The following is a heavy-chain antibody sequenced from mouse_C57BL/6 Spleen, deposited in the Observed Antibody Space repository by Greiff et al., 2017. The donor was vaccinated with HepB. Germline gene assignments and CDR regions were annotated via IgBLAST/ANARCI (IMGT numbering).Heavy chain of an antibody. CDR1: GFTFSSYA. Sequence: EVKLMESGGGLVKPGGSLKLSCAASGFTFSSYAMSWVRQTPEKRLEWVATISDGGSYTYYPDNVKGRFTISRDNAKNNLYLQMSHLKSEDTAMYYCARTSYDLFDYWGQGTTLTVSS. V-gene: IGHV5-4*03. D-gene: IGHD2-10*01. CDR2: ISDGGSYT. CDR3: ARTSYDLFDY. J-gene: IGHJ2*01.